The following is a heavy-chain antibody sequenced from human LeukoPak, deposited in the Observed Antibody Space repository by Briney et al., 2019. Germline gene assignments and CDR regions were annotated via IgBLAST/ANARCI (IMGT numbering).Heavy chain of an antibody. CDR2: ISYDGSNE. J-gene: IGHJ4*02. D-gene: IGHD2-21*01. CDR1: GFTFSTYG. CDR3: AKGFNRGLPDY. Sequence: GRSLRLSCAASGFTFSTYGMHWVRQAPGKGLEWVAVISYDGSNEYYADSVKGRFTISRDNSKNTLYLQMSSLRAEDTAVYYCAKGFNRGLPDYWGQGTLVTVPS. V-gene: IGHV3-30*18.